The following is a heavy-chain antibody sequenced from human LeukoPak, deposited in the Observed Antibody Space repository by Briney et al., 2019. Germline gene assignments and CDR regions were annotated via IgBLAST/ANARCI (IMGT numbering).Heavy chain of an antibody. CDR3: ARHSRGRRLLWFGEHENWFDP. CDR1: GGSISSSSYY. D-gene: IGHD3-10*01. V-gene: IGHV4-39*01. Sequence: PSETLSLTCTVSGGSISSSSYYWGWIRQPPGKGLEWIGSIYYSGSTYYNPSLKSRVTISVDTSKNQFSLKLSSVTAADTAVYYCARHSRGRRLLWFGEHENWFDPWGQGTLVTVSS. CDR2: IYYSGST. J-gene: IGHJ5*02.